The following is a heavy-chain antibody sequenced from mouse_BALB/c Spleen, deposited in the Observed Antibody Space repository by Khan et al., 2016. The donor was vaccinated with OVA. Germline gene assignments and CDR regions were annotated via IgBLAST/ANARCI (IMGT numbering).Heavy chain of an antibody. CDR3: ARHNYVPFAY. CDR2: ISSGGDYI. V-gene: IGHV5-6*01. J-gene: IGHJ3*01. D-gene: IGHD2-1*01. Sequence: EVELVESGGDLVKPGGSLKLSCAASGFTFSTYAMSWVRQTPDKRLEWVATISSGGDYIYYPDSVKGRFTIYSDNANNTLYLQMSSLRSEDTAMYYCARHNYVPFAYWGQGTLVTVSA. CDR1: GFTFSTYA.